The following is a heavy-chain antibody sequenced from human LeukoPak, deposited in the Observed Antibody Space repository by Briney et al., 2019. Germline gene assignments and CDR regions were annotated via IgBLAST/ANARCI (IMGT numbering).Heavy chain of an antibody. D-gene: IGHD3-9*01. J-gene: IGHJ4*02. CDR1: GFTCSSYG. Sequence: PGGSLRLSCAASGFTCSSYGMHWVRQAPGKGLEWVAFIRYDGSNKYYADSVKGRFTISRDNSKNTLYLQMNSLRAEDTAVYYCAKDLCDILTGCPPYYFDYWGQGTLVTVSS. CDR2: IRYDGSNK. CDR3: AKDLCDILTGCPPYYFDY. V-gene: IGHV3-30*02.